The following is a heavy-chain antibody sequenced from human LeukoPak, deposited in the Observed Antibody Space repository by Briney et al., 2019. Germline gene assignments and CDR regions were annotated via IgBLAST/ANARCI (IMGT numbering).Heavy chain of an antibody. Sequence: GGSLRLSCAASGFTFNSYSMNWVRQAPGKGLEWISYISSSGITIYYADSVKGRFTISRDNAKNALYLQMNNLRDEDTAVYFCARDQNYYDSSGYYYFRYFQYWGQGTLVTVSS. V-gene: IGHV3-48*02. J-gene: IGHJ1*01. CDR3: ARDQNYYDSSGYYYFRYFQY. D-gene: IGHD3-22*01. CDR2: ISSSGITI. CDR1: GFTFNSYS.